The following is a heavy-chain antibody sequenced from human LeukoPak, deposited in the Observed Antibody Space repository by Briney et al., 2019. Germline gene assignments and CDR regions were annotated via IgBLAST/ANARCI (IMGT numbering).Heavy chain of an antibody. CDR2: INTNTGNP. J-gene: IGHJ6*03. CDR3: ARVPYCSGGSCYSFIRGYYYMDV. D-gene: IGHD2-15*01. CDR1: GYTFTSYA. V-gene: IGHV7-4-1*02. Sequence: GASVKVSCKASGYTFTSYAMNWVRQAPGQGLEWMGWINTNTGNPTYAQGFTGRFVFSLDTSVSTAYLQISSLKAEDTAVYYCARVPYCSGGSCYSFIRGYYYMDVWGKGTTVTVSS.